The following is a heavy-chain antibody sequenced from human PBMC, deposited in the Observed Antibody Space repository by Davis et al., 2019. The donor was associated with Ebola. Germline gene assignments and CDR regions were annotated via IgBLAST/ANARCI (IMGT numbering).Heavy chain of an antibody. J-gene: IGHJ4*02. D-gene: IGHD3-22*01. CDR2: IYSGGGA. Sequence: PGGSLRLSCAASGFTVSTKYMSWVRQAPGKGLEWVSVIYSGGGAFYADSVRGRFTSSRDNSKNTLYLQMNSLRVEDTALYYCAKKGVMIRKGLYYFDNWGQGTLVTVSS. V-gene: IGHV3-53*01. CDR3: AKKGVMIRKGLYYFDN. CDR1: GFTVSTKY.